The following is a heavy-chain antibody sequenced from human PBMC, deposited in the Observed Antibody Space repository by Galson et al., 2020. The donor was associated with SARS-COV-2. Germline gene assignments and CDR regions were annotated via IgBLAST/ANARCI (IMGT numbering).Heavy chain of an antibody. CDR3: AKTTIFGIVIHPAFYFDS. D-gene: IGHD3-3*01. CDR2: ISGSGDNT. CDR1: GFTFNIYA. V-gene: IGHV3-23*01. Sequence: GASLRLSCAASGFTFNIYAMTWVRQAPGKGLEWVSVISGSGDNTYYADSVKGRFTISRDNSQNTVYLQMSGLTVEDTATYYCAKTTIFGIVIHPAFYFDSWGRGTLVAVSS. J-gene: IGHJ4*02.